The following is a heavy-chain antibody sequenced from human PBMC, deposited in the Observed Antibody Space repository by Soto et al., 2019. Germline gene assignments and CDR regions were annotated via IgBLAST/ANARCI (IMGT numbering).Heavy chain of an antibody. J-gene: IGHJ4*02. CDR2: INAGNGNT. CDR3: YSSGWNNHPYVEY. CDR1: GYTLTIYA. V-gene: IGHV1-3*01. D-gene: IGHD6-19*01. Sequence: ASVXVACKACGYTLTIYAMHFFRRAPGQRLECMGWINAGNGNTKYSQKFQGRVTITRDTSASTAYMELSSLRSEDTAVYYCYSSGWNNHPYVEYRGQRPLV.